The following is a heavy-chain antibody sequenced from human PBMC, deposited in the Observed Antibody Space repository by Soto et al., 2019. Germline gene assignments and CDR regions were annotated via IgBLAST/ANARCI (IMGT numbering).Heavy chain of an antibody. Sequence: QVQLVQSGAEVKEPGSSVKVSCKASGGTFSNYGFSWVRQAPGQGLEWMGGIIPIFGTTVYAQRFQGRVTMTADTTTSTAYMELSSLRSEDTAVYYCAPNSLGSGSQGDVWGQGTTVTVSS. J-gene: IGHJ6*02. V-gene: IGHV1-69*06. CDR1: GGTFSNYG. CDR2: IIPIFGTT. CDR3: APNSLGSGSQGDV. D-gene: IGHD3-3*01.